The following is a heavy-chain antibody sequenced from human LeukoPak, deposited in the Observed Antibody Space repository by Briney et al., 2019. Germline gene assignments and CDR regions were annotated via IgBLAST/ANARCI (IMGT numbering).Heavy chain of an antibody. V-gene: IGHV1-2*06. D-gene: IGHD2-8*02. CDR1: GYTFTGYY. J-gene: IGHJ4*02. CDR2: INPNSGGT. CDR3: AREGPVDSTAGFDF. Sequence: GASVKVSCKASGYTFTGYYMHWVRQAPGQGLEWMGRINPNSGGTNYAQKFQGRVTMTRDTSISTAYMELSRLRSDDTAVYHCAREGPVDSTAGFDFWGQGTLVTVSS.